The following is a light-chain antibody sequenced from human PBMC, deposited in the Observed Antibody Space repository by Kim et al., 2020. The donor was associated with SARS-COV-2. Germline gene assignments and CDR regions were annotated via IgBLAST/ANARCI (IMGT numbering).Light chain of an antibody. Sequence: DIVMTHSPHSLALSLRERATINCKSRPSVLYSSNNKNYLAWYQQKPGQPPKLLIYWASTRESGVPDRFSGSGSGTDFTLTISSLQAEDVAVYYCKQYDSTSFGQGTKVDIK. J-gene: IGKJ1*01. CDR1: PSVLYSSNNKNY. CDR2: WAS. CDR3: KQYDSTS. V-gene: IGKV4-1*01.